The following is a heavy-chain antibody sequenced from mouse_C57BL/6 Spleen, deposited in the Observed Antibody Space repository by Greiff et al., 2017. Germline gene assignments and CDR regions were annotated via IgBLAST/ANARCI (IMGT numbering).Heavy chain of an antibody. V-gene: IGHV1-81*01. Sequence: VQLQQSGAELARPGASVKLSCKASGYTFTSYGISWVKQRTGQGLEWIGEIYPRSGNTYYNEKFKGKATLTADKSSSTAYMELRSLTSEDSAVYFCARFITTVVATKGFDYWGQGTTLTVSS. D-gene: IGHD1-1*01. J-gene: IGHJ2*01. CDR3: ARFITTVVATKGFDY. CDR2: IYPRSGNT. CDR1: GYTFTSYG.